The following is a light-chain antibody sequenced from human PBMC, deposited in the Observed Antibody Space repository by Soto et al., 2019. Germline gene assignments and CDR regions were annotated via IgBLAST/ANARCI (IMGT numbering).Light chain of an antibody. J-gene: IGLJ2*01. CDR1: SSDVGDYNY. Sequence: QSALTQPASVSGSPGQSITISCTGTSSDVGDYNYVSWYQQHPGKAPKLMIYDVSNRPSGVSNRFSGSKSGSTASLTISGLQAEDEADYYCSSYTSSSTLLVFGGGTKVTFL. V-gene: IGLV2-14*03. CDR3: SSYTSSSTLLV. CDR2: DVS.